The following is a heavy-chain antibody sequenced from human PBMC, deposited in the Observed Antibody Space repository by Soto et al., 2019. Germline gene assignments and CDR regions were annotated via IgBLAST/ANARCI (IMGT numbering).Heavy chain of an antibody. D-gene: IGHD3-10*01. J-gene: IGHJ3*02. CDR2: ISTGTGNT. V-gene: IGHV1-3*04. Sequence: QVPLVQSGAEVKKPGASVKISCEASGYTSTGYVMHWVRQAPGQRPEWMGWISTGTGNTRSSQRFQGRVTFTGDASASTFYMGLSSLTFEDTAVYYCAREGINAGIRPWGDAFDIWGQGTMVTVSS. CDR1: GYTSTGYV. CDR3: AREGINAGIRPWGDAFDI.